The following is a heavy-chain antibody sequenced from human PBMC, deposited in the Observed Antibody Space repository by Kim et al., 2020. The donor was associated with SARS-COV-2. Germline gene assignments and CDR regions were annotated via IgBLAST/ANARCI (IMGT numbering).Heavy chain of an antibody. Sequence: RPNPAEEFQGRVTMTRDTSTSTVYMQLSSLRSEDTAIYYCARAWVRDGFDYWGQGTLVSVSS. D-gene: IGHD1-26*01. CDR2: RP. J-gene: IGHJ4*02. CDR3: ARAWVRDGFDY. V-gene: IGHV1-46*01.